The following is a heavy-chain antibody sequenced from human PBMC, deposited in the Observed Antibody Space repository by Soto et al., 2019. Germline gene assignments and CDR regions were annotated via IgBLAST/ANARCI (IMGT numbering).Heavy chain of an antibody. CDR1: GFSLSTNGEG. CDR2: IYWDDDK. Sequence: VSGPTPVNPTQTLTLTCTFSGFSLSTNGEGVGWIRQPPGEPLEWLALIYWDDDKRYSPSLHSRLTITKDTSKNQVVLTLANLDPVDTATYYCAHRTRDNQADYWGQGTLVTVSS. CDR3: AHRTRDNQADY. D-gene: IGHD1-1*01. V-gene: IGHV2-5*02. J-gene: IGHJ4*01.